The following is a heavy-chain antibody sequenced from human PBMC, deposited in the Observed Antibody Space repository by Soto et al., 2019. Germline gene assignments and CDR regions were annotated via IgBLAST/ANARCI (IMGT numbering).Heavy chain of an antibody. CDR2: IYSGGST. CDR1: GFTVSSNY. CDR3: AREAVGATTGFDS. J-gene: IGHJ4*02. Sequence: EVQLVESGGGLVQPGGSLRLSCAASGFTVSSNYMSWVRQAPGKGLEWVSVIYSGGSTYYADTVKARFTISRDNSKNTLHLQMNRLRAEDTAVYYCAREAVGATTGFDSWGQGTLVTVSS. D-gene: IGHD1-26*01. V-gene: IGHV3-66*01.